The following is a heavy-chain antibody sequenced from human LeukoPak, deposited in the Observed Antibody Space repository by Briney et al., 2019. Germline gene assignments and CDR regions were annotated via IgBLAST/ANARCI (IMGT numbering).Heavy chain of an antibody. CDR1: GGSFSGYY. J-gene: IGHJ4*02. V-gene: IGHV4-34*01. Sequence: SETLSLTCAVYGGSFSGYYWSWIRQPPGKGLEWIGEINHSGSTNYNPSLKSRVTISVDTSKNQFSLKLSSVTAADTAVYYCARARGWNYDYWGQGTLVTVSS. CDR3: ARARGWNYDY. CDR2: INHSGST. D-gene: IGHD1-7*01.